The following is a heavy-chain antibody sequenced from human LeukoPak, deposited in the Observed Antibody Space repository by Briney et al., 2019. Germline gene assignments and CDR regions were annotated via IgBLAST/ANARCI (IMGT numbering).Heavy chain of an antibody. V-gene: IGHV3-23*01. CDR2: ISGSGGST. Sequence: PGGSLRLSCAASGFTFSSYAMSWVRRAPGKGLEWVSAISGSGGSTYYADSVKGRFTISRDNSKNTLYLQMNSLRAEDTAVYYCAKDGYSGYEKSDYRGQGTLVTVSS. CDR1: GFTFSSYA. J-gene: IGHJ4*02. CDR3: AKDGYSGYEKSDY. D-gene: IGHD5-12*01.